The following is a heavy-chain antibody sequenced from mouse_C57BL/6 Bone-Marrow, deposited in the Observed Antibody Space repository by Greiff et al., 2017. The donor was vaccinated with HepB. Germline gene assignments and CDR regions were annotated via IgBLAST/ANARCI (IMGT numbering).Heavy chain of an antibody. J-gene: IGHJ3*01. CDR1: GYTFTSYW. CDR3: ARDYYGSIYWFAY. V-gene: IGHV1-72*01. Sequence: QVQLQQPGAELVKPGASVKLSCKASGYTFTSYWMHWVKQRPGRGLEWIGRIYPNSGGTKYNEKFKSKATLTVDKPSSTAYMQLSSLTSEDSAVYYCARDYYGSIYWFAYWGQGTLVTVSA. CDR2: IYPNSGGT. D-gene: IGHD1-1*01.